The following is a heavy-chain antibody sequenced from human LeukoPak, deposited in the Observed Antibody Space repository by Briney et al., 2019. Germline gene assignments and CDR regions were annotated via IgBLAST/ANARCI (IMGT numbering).Heavy chain of an antibody. Sequence: GGSLRLSCAASGFTFSSYSMNWVRQAPGKGLEWVSSISSSSSYIYYADSVKGRFTISRDNAKNSLYLQMNSLRAEDTAVYYCAREPPDCSGTSCYGAYGMDVWGQGTTVTVSS. D-gene: IGHD2-2*01. CDR2: ISSSSSYI. V-gene: IGHV3-21*01. CDR1: GFTFSSYS. J-gene: IGHJ6*02. CDR3: AREPPDCSGTSCYGAYGMDV.